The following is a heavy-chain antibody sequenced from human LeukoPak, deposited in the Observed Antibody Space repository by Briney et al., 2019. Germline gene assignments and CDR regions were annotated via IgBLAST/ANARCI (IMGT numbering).Heavy chain of an antibody. V-gene: IGHV3-30*02. D-gene: IGHD1-26*01. CDR1: GFTFSSYG. J-gene: IGHJ4*02. CDR2: IRYDGSNK. CDR3: GRDPQVGAPSFDY. Sequence: GGSLRLSCAASGFTFSSYGMHWVRQAPGKGLEWVAFIRYDGSNKYYADSVKGRFTISRDNSKNTLYLQMNSLRAEDTAVYYCGRDPQVGAPSFDYWGQGTLVTVSS.